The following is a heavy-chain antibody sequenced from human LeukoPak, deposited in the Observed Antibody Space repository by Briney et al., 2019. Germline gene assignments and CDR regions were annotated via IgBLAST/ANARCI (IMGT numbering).Heavy chain of an antibody. J-gene: IGHJ4*02. D-gene: IGHD2-15*01. Sequence: KASETLSLTCSVSGGSISSSTYYWAWIRQPPGKGLEWIGSIYYSGSTYYNPSLTSRVTISEDSSKNQFSLRLHSLTAADTAIYYCARGRGYDPVVFYFDSWGQGTAVIVSS. V-gene: IGHV4-39*07. CDR2: IYYSGST. CDR3: ARGRGYDPVVFYFDS. CDR1: GGSISSSTYY.